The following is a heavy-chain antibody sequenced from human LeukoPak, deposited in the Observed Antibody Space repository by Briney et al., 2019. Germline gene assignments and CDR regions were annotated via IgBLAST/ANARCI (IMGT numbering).Heavy chain of an antibody. CDR3: AKDTYDSSWSYFDY. CDR2: ISSSSSTI. V-gene: IGHV3-48*01. CDR1: GFTFSSYS. J-gene: IGHJ4*02. D-gene: IGHD6-13*01. Sequence: GSLRLSCSVSGFTFSSYSMNWVRQAPGKGREWVSYISSSSSTIYYADSVKGRFTISRDNVKNSLYLQMNSLRAEDTAVYYCAKDTYDSSWSYFDYWGQGTLVTVSS.